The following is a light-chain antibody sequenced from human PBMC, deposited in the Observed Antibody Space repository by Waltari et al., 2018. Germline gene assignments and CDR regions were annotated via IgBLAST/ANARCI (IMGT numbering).Light chain of an antibody. Sequence: QTVVTQEPSLSVSSGGPVTLTCALSSGSISTSSIATWYQQTPGQAPRTLVYKANARSSGVPDRFSGSILGNTAALTITGAQADDESDYYCALYMGSGIWVFGGGTRLTVL. CDR2: KAN. CDR3: ALYMGSGIWV. CDR1: SGSISTSSI. J-gene: IGLJ3*02. V-gene: IGLV8-61*01.